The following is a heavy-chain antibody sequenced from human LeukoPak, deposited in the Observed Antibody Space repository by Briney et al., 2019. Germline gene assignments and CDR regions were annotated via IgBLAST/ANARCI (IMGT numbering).Heavy chain of an antibody. D-gene: IGHD3-9*01. V-gene: IGHV3-53*01. J-gene: IGHJ3*02. CDR3: ARHHNYDILTGSSDAFDI. CDR2: IYSGGST. Sequence: PGGSLRLSCAASGFTVSSNYMSWVRQAPGKGLEWVSVIYSGGSTYYADSVKGRFTISRDNSKNTLYLQMNSLRAEDTAVYYCARHHNYDILTGSSDAFDIWGQGTMVTVSS. CDR1: GFTVSSNY.